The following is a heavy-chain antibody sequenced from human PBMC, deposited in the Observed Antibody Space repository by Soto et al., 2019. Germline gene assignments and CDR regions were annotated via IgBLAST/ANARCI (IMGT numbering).Heavy chain of an antibody. J-gene: IGHJ6*02. CDR1: GFTFSSYA. V-gene: IGHV3-30-3*01. D-gene: IGHD2-2*02. CDR2: ISYDGSNK. CDR3: AREGDYCSSTSCYTYYYYGMDV. Sequence: QVQLVESGGGVVQPGRSLRLSCAASGFTFSSYAMHWVRQAPGKGLEWVAVISYDGSNKYYADSVKGRFTISRDNSKNTLYLQMYSLRAEDTAVYYCAREGDYCSSTSCYTYYYYGMDVWGQGTTVTVSS.